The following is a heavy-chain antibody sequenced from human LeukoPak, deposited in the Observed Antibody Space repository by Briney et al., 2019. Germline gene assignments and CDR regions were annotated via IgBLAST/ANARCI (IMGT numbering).Heavy chain of an antibody. V-gene: IGHV3-21*01. Sequence: PGGSLRLSCAASGFSFSSYSMNWVRLAPGKGLEWVSSISSSSSYIYYADSVKGRFTISRDNAKNSLYLQMNSLRAEDTAVYYCASDDYGGFDIWGQGTMVTVSS. CDR1: GFSFSSYS. J-gene: IGHJ3*02. CDR3: ASDDYGGFDI. CDR2: ISSSSSYI. D-gene: IGHD4-23*01.